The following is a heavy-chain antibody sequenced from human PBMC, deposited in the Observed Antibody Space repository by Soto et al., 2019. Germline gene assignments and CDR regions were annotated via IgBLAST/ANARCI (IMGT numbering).Heavy chain of an antibody. D-gene: IGHD4-17*01. CDR3: AHRTTTVTWWFDP. V-gene: IGHV2-5*02. CDR1: GFTLTTSGVG. Sequence: QITLKESGPTLVKPTQSLTLTCTFSGFTLTTSGVGVGWIRQPPGKGLVWLELIYWDDDKRYSASLKSRLTNTKDTSKNQVVLTMTNMNPADTATYFCAHRTTTVTWWFDPWGQGTLVTVSS. CDR2: IYWDDDK. J-gene: IGHJ5*02.